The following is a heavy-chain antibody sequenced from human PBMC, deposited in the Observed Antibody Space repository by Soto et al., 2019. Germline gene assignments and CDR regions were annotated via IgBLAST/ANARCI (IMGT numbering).Heavy chain of an antibody. J-gene: IGHJ4*01. CDR3: ARGEQYSGRIFDY. D-gene: IGHD1-26*01. Sequence: PSQTLSLTCAITGDSVSSNSAGWSWVRQSPSRGLEWLGRTYYRSKWYYGYAVSVRGRININPDTSKNQYSLQLKSVTPEDTAVYFCARGEQYSGRIFDYWGQGTLVTVSS. CDR2: TYYRSKWYY. V-gene: IGHV6-1*01. CDR1: GDSVSSNSAG.